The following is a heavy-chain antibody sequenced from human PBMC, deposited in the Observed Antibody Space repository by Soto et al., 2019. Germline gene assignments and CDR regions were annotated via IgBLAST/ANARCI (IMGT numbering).Heavy chain of an antibody. Sequence: QVQLVQSGPEVKKPGASVKVSCKASGYSFPSYAINWVRQAPGQGLESMGWISAYDGNKKYSQKFQGRVIMTTDRATSTAYMELKGLTSDDTAVYYCARGRPRAYFSGGTCQHPPGIDVWGQGTTVTVSS. CDR2: ISAYDGNK. D-gene: IGHD2-15*01. CDR3: ARGRPRAYFSGGTCQHPPGIDV. CDR1: GYSFPSYA. J-gene: IGHJ6*02. V-gene: IGHV1-18*01.